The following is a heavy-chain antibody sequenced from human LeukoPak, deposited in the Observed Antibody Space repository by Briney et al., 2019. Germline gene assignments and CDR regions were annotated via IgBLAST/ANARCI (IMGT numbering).Heavy chain of an antibody. V-gene: IGHV1-46*03. Sequence: ASVKVSCMGSGYTFTSYPIHWVRQAPGQRPEWMGIIDASGESTTYAQKFQGRVTLNRDTSTSTVYMELSSLRSEDTAVYYCARGCGDSRCYIVQHWGQGTLVTVSS. CDR1: GYTFTSYP. CDR2: IDASGEST. J-gene: IGHJ1*01. CDR3: ARGCGDSRCYIVQH. D-gene: IGHD2-2*02.